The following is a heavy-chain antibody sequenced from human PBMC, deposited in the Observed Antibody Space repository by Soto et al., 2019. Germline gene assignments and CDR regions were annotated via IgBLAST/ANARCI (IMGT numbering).Heavy chain of an antibody. CDR1: GGTFSSYA. CDR2: IIPIFGTA. D-gene: IGHD3-10*01. V-gene: IGHV1-69*05. J-gene: IGHJ6*02. CDR3: AAASPGRGYYYGMDV. Sequence: SVKVSCKASGGTFSSYAISWVRQAPGQGLEWMGGIIPIFGTANYAQRFQGRVTITRDMSTSTAYMELSSLRSEDTAVYYCAAASPGRGYYYGMDVWGQGTTVTVSS.